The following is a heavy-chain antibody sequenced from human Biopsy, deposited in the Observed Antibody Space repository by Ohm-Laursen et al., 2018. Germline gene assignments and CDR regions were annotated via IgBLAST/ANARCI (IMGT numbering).Heavy chain of an antibody. CDR3: ARFPDFWSGYYVDS. J-gene: IGHJ4*02. D-gene: IGHD3-3*01. Sequence: SLRLSCTASGFSFTSYAMSWVRQAPGKGLEWASSISGNAFSTDYADSVKGRFTVSRDNANNSLFLQMNSLRAEDTAVYYCARFPDFWSGYYVDSWGQGTLVTVSS. CDR1: GFSFTSYA. V-gene: IGHV3-23*01. CDR2: ISGNAFST.